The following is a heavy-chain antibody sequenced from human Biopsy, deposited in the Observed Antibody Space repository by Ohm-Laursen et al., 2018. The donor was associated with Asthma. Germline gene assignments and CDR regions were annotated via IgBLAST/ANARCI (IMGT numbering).Heavy chain of an antibody. CDR2: IKKDGSEK. CDR1: GFTFNSYW. CDR3: ARGGYCTSPTCPWGRYATDV. D-gene: IGHD2-2*01. J-gene: IGHJ6*02. Sequence: SLRLSCLASGFTFNSYWMSWVRQAPGKGLEWVANIKKDGSEKYYVDSVKGRFTISRDNAKNSLFLHMNSLRAEDTAVYYCARGGYCTSPTCPWGRYATDVWGQGTTVTVSS. V-gene: IGHV3-7*01.